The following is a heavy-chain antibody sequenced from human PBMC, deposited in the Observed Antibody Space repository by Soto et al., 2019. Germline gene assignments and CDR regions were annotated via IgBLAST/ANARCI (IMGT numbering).Heavy chain of an antibody. CDR1: GGSFSGYY. J-gene: IGHJ6*03. CDR3: ARTAFGVVIRPYYYYYYMDV. V-gene: IGHV4-34*01. D-gene: IGHD3-3*01. CDR2: INHSGST. Sequence: SQTLSLTCAVYGGSFSGYYWSWIRQPPGKGLEWIGEINHSGSTNYNPSLKSRVTISVDTSKNQFSLKLSSVTAADTAVYYCARTAFGVVIRPYYYYYYMDVWGKGTTVTVSS.